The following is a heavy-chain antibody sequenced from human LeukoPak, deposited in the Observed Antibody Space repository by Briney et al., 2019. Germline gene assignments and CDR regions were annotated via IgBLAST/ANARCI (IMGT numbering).Heavy chain of an antibody. Sequence: TSETLPLTCTVSGGSISSSSYYWGWIRQPPGKGLEWIGSIYYSGSTYYNPSLKSRVTISVDTSKNQFSLKLSSVTAADTAVYYCARVPLPRGWCDALDIWGQGTMVTVSP. D-gene: IGHD6-19*01. CDR1: GGSISSSSYY. CDR3: ARVPLPRGWCDALDI. J-gene: IGHJ3*02. V-gene: IGHV4-39*01. CDR2: IYYSGST.